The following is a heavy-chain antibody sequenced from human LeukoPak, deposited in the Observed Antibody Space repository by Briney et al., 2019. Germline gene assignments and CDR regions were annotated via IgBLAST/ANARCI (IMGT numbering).Heavy chain of an antibody. V-gene: IGHV3-66*01. J-gene: IGHJ4*02. D-gene: IGHD3-9*01. Sequence: GGSLRLSCAASGFTFDDYAMHWVRQGPGKGLEWVSVIYSGGSTYYADSVKGRFTISRDNSKNTLYLQMNSLRAEDTAVYYCAKNDILTGYYPTFDYWGQGTLVTVSS. CDR1: GFTFDDYA. CDR2: IYSGGST. CDR3: AKNDILTGYYPTFDY.